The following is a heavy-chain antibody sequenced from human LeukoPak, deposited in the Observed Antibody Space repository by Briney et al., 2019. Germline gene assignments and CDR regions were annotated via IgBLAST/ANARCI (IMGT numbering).Heavy chain of an antibody. CDR3: ARVYRKDVYNFDGFDI. CDR1: SGSINSDGYY. D-gene: IGHD5-24*01. Sequence: SQTLSLTCTVSSGSINSDGYYWSWIRQPAGKGLEWIGRVYSSGSANYSPSLKSPVIISIDTSKNQFSLRLSSVTAADTAVYYCARVYRKDVYNFDGFDIWGQGTMVTVS. CDR2: VYSSGSA. J-gene: IGHJ3*02. V-gene: IGHV4-61*02.